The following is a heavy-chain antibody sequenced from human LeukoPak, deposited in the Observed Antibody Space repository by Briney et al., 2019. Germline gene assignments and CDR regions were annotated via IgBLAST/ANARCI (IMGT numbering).Heavy chain of an antibody. D-gene: IGHD2/OR15-2a*01. CDR3: AKSNRGSLNWFDP. Sequence: GGSLRLSCAASGFTFSSYEMNWVRQAPGKGLEWVSAISGSGGSTYYADSVKGRFTISRDNSKNTLYMQMNSLRAEDTAVYYCAKSNRGSLNWFDPWGQGTLVTVSS. V-gene: IGHV3-23*01. J-gene: IGHJ5*02. CDR1: GFTFSSYE. CDR2: ISGSGGST.